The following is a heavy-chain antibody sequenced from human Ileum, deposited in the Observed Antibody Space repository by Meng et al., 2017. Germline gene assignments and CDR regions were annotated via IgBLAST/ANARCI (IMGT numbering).Heavy chain of an antibody. Sequence: EVQLWESGGGLVQPGGSLRLSCSASGFIVGSFAMNWVRQAPGKGLEWVSGLTASGSNTYYADSVEGRFTISRDNSKNTLYLQMNSLRAEDTAVYYCARAAREWLWIDYWGQGTLVTVSS. CDR3: ARAAREWLWIDY. V-gene: IGHV3-23*01. CDR1: GFIVGSFA. J-gene: IGHJ4*02. CDR2: LTASGSNT. D-gene: IGHD3-3*01.